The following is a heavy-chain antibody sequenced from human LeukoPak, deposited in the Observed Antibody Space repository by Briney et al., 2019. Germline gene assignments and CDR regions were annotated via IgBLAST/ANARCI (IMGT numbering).Heavy chain of an antibody. J-gene: IGHJ5*02. CDR2: IIPIFGTA. CDR3: ARGGTGYCSSTSCYTDPYNWFDP. V-gene: IGHV1-69*05. Sequence: SVKVSCKASGGTFSSYAISWVRQAPGQGLEWMGGIIPIFGTANYAQKFQGRVTITTDESTSTAYMELSSLISEDTAVYYCARGGTGYCSSTSCYTDPYNWFDPWGQGTLVTVSS. D-gene: IGHD2-2*02. CDR1: GGTFSSYA.